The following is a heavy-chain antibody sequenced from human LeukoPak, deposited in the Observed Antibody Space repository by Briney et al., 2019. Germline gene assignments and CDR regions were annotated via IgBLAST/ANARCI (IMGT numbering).Heavy chain of an antibody. D-gene: IGHD3-3*01. CDR1: GYTFTSYD. CDR3: ARRSSYYDFWSGRYYYYMDV. CDR2: MNPNSGNT. Sequence: ASVKVSCKASGYTFTSYDINWVRQATGQGLEWMGWMNPNSGNTGYAQKFQGRVTMTRNTSISTAYMELSSLRSEHTAVYYWARRSSYYDFWSGRYYYYMDVWGKGTTVTVSS. J-gene: IGHJ6*03. V-gene: IGHV1-8*01.